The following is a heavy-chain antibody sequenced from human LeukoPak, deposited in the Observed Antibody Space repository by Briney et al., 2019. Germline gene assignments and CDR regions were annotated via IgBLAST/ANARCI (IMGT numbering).Heavy chain of an antibody. CDR3: ARAKSGWYAGAFTFDY. D-gene: IGHD6-19*01. Sequence: PSETLSLTCTVSGGSISSGDYYWSWIRQPPGKGLEWIVYVYYSGSTYYNPSLKSRVTISVDTSKNQFSLRLSSVTAADTAVYYCARAKSGWYAGAFTFDYWGQGTLVTVSS. CDR1: GGSISSGDYY. J-gene: IGHJ4*02. CDR2: VYYSGST. V-gene: IGHV4-30-4*01.